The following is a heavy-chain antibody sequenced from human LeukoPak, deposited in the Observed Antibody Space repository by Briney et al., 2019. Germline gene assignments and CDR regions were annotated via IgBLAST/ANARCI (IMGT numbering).Heavy chain of an antibody. CDR3: AREPRDCTGGTCHSGGGYYFQY. D-gene: IGHD2-15*01. J-gene: IGHJ4*02. V-gene: IGHV3-23*01. Sequence: GGSLRLSCAASGFTFSSYAMSWVRQAPGKGLEWVSGISGSGGGTYYADSVKGRFTISRDNSKNTLFLQMNSLRAEDTAVYYCAREPRDCTGGTCHSGGGYYFQYWGQGTLVTVSS. CDR1: GFTFSSYA. CDR2: ISGSGGGT.